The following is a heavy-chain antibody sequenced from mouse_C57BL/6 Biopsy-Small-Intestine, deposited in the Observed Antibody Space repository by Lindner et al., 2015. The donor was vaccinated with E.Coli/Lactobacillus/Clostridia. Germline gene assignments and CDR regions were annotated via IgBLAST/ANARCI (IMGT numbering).Heavy chain of an antibody. V-gene: IGHV1-19*01. J-gene: IGHJ2*01. CDR3: AGPFYGDYYFDY. D-gene: IGHD2-13*01. Sequence: VQLQESGPELVKPGASVKMSCKASGYTFTDYYMNWVKQSHGKSLEWIGRINPNNGDTNYDQKFTGKATLTVDKSLSTAYMQLNSLTSEDSAVYYCAGPFYGDYYFDYWGQGTTLTVSS. CDR1: GYTFTDYY. CDR2: INPNNGDT.